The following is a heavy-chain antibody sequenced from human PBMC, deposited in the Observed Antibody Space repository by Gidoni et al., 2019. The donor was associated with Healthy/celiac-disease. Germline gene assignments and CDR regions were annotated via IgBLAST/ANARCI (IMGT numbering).Heavy chain of an antibody. CDR2: IIHIVGTA. CDR1: GGPLSSYA. D-gene: IGHD1-26*01. V-gene: IGHV1-69*01. CDR3: ARGDSEGGSYLPFDY. Sequence: QVQLVQSGAEVKKPGYSVKVSCKASGGPLSSYAISWGGQAPGQGLEWMGGIIHIVGTANYAQKFQGRVTITADESTSTADMELRSLRSEDTAVYYCARGDSEGGSYLPFDYWGQGTLVTVSS. J-gene: IGHJ4*02.